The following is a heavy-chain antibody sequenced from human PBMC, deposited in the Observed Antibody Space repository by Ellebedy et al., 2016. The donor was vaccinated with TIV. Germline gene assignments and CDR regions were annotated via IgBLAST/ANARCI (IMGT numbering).Heavy chain of an antibody. V-gene: IGHV3-30*18. CDR3: AKDPISYCGSDCYSSSFDY. CDR1: GFTFSSYG. D-gene: IGHD2-21*02. J-gene: IGHJ4*02. CDR2: ISYDGNHD. Sequence: GESLKISCAASGFTFSSYGMHWVRQAPGKGLEWVAVISYDGNHDYYADSVKGRFTISRDNSKNTLHLQVNSLRVEDTAVYYCAKDPISYCGSDCYSSSFDYWGQGTLVTVSS.